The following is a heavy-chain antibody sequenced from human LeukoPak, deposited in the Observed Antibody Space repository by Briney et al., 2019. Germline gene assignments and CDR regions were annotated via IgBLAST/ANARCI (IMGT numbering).Heavy chain of an antibody. CDR2: IIPIFGTA. J-gene: IGHJ4*02. D-gene: IGHD5-12*01. CDR3: ARIEGAYGVLVY. CDR1: GGTFATYE. Sequence: SVKVSCKASGGTFATYEINWVRQAPGQGLECMGRIIPIFGTAKYAQKFQGRVTITADDSTTTSYMGLSSLRPDDMAVYYCARIEGAYGVLVYWGQGTLVTVSS. V-gene: IGHV1-69*13.